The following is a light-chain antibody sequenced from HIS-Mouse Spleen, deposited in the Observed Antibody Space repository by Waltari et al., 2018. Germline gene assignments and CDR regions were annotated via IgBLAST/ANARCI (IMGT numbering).Light chain of an antibody. V-gene: IGLV1-47*01. CDR3: AAWDDSLSGPV. CDR1: SSNIGSNY. J-gene: IGLJ3*02. Sequence: QSVLTQPPSASGTPGQRVTISCSGSSSNIGSNYVNWYPQLPGTAPKLLIYRNNQRPSGVPDRFSGSKSGTSASLAISGLRSEDEADYYCAAWDDSLSGPVFGGGTKLTVL. CDR2: RNN.